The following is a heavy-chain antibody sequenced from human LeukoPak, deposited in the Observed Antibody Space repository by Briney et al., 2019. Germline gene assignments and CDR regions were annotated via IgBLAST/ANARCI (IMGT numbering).Heavy chain of an antibody. CDR1: GFTFSSYW. CDR3: ARDRTAMVDY. CDR2: INSDGSST. J-gene: IGHJ4*02. V-gene: IGHV3-74*01. Sequence: GGSLRLSCAASGFTFSSYWMHWVRRVPGKGLVWVSHINSDGSSTSCADSVKGRFTISRDNAKNTLCLQMNSLRVEDTAVYYCARDRTAMVDYWGQGTLVTVSS. D-gene: IGHD5-18*01.